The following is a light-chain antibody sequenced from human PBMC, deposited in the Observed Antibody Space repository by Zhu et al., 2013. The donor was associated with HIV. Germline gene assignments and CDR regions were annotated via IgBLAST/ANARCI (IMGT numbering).Light chain of an antibody. V-gene: IGKV1-16*01. CDR3: QQSYSTPRT. CDR2: TAS. J-gene: IGKJ2*01. Sequence: DIQMTQSPSSLSASVGDRVTLTCRASQDISNYLAWFQKKPGKAPKSLIYTASNLQSGVPSRFSGSGSGTDFTLTISSLQPEDFATYYCQQSYSTPRTFGQGTKLEIK. CDR1: QDISNY.